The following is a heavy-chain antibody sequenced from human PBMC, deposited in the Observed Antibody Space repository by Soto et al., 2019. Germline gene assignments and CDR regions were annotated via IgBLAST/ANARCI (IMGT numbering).Heavy chain of an antibody. Sequence: EVQLVESGGGLVQPGGSLRLSCAGSGFTFSNYWMHWVRQAPGKGLEWVSRIDHAGPTDYAYAVRGRFTISRDNAENTLYLQMNSLRPEDTAVYYCGRDSHGDYWGQGTLVTVSS. V-gene: IGHV3-74*01. CDR2: IDHAGPT. CDR1: GFTFSNYW. J-gene: IGHJ4*02. CDR3: GRDSHGDY.